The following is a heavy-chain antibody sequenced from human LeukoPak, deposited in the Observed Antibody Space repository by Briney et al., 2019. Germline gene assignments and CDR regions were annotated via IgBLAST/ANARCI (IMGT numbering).Heavy chain of an antibody. J-gene: IGHJ3*02. V-gene: IGHV1-69*06. D-gene: IGHD5-24*01. CDR3: AREFGRDGYNYLSDSPGVSGAFDI. Sequence: ASVKVSCKASGGTFSSYAISWVRQAPGQGLEWMGGIIPIFGTANYAQKFQGRVTITADKSTSTAYMELSSLRSEDTAVYYCAREFGRDGYNYLSDSPGVSGAFDIWGQGTMVTVSS. CDR2: IIPIFGTA. CDR1: GGTFSSYA.